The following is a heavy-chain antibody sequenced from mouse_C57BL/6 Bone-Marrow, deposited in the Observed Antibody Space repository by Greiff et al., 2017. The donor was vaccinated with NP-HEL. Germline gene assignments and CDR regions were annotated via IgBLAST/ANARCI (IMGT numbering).Heavy chain of an antibody. CDR1: GYAFTNYL. Sequence: VKLQESGAELVRPGTSVKVSCKASGYAFTNYLIEWVKQRPGQGLEWIGVINPGSGGTNYNEKFKGKATLTADKSSSTAYMQLSSLTSEDSAVYFCARGGYGPDYWGQGTTLTVSS. CDR3: ARGGYGPDY. D-gene: IGHD1-1*01. J-gene: IGHJ2*01. CDR2: INPGSGGT. V-gene: IGHV1-54*01.